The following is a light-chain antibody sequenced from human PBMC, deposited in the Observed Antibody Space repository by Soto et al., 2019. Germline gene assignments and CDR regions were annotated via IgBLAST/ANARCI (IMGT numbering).Light chain of an antibody. Sequence: DIQMTQSPSTLSASVGDRVTITCRASQSISKWLACYQQKTGKAPKLLIYKASSLESGVPSRFSGSGSGTEFTLTISSLQPDDFATYYCQQYNSYSFGQGTKVDIK. CDR2: KAS. CDR3: QQYNSYS. CDR1: QSISKW. V-gene: IGKV1-5*03. J-gene: IGKJ1*01.